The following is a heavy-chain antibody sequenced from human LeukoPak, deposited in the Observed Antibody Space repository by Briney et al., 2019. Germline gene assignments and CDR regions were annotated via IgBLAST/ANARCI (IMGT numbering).Heavy chain of an antibody. Sequence: SVKVSCKASGGTFSSYAISWVRQAPGQGLEWMGGIIPIFGTANYAQKFQGRVTMTEDTSTDTAYMELSSLRSEDTAVYYCATIGAFDIWGQGTMVTVSS. CDR1: GGTFSSYA. CDR3: ATIGAFDI. CDR2: IIPIFGTA. V-gene: IGHV1-69*06. D-gene: IGHD1-14*01. J-gene: IGHJ3*02.